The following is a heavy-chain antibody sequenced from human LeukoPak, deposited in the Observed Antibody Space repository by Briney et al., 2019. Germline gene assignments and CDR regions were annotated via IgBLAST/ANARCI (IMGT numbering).Heavy chain of an antibody. D-gene: IGHD3-22*01. CDR2: IIPIFGTA. Sequence: GSSVKVSCKASGGTFSSYAISWVRQAPGQGLEWMGGIIPIFGTANYAQKFRGRVTITADESTSTAYMELSSLRSEDTAVYYCAREGGNYYDSSGYYYGGYWGQGTLVTVSS. CDR1: GGTFSSYA. CDR3: AREGGNYYDSSGYYYGGY. V-gene: IGHV1-69*01. J-gene: IGHJ4*02.